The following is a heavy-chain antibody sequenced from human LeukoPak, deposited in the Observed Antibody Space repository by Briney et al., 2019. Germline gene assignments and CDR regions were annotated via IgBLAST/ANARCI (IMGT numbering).Heavy chain of an antibody. CDR3: ARFSVRYCSSTSCYRAFDI. CDR1: GGSISSGSYY. Sequence: SQTLSLTCTVSGGSISSGSYYWSWIRQPAGKGLEWIGRIYTSGSTNYNPSLKSRVTISVDTSKNQFSLKLSSVTAADTAVYYCARFSVRYCSSTSCYRAFDIWGQGTMVTVSS. V-gene: IGHV4-61*02. J-gene: IGHJ3*02. D-gene: IGHD2-2*01. CDR2: IYTSGST.